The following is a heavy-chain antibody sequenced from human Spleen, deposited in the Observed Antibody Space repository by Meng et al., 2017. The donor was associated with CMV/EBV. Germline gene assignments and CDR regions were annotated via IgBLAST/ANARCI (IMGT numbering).Heavy chain of an antibody. CDR1: GYSFANDG. D-gene: IGHD3/OR15-3a*01. Sequence: SGYSFANDGFSWVRQAPGQALEWMGWIHSFNGDTRYARQVQGRVTLTTDTSTNTAYMELRSLRSDDTAVYFCARALYYDFWSSPYDYWGQGTLVTVSS. J-gene: IGHJ4*02. V-gene: IGHV1-18*01. CDR2: IHSFNGDT. CDR3: ARALYYDFWSSPYDY.